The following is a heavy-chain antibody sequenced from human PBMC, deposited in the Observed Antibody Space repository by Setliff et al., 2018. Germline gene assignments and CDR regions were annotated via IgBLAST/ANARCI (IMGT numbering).Heavy chain of an antibody. CDR3: ARGSSRYYYYMDV. CDR2: INAGNGNT. CDR1: GYIFTAFY. J-gene: IGHJ6*03. V-gene: IGHV1-3*03. Sequence: GASVKVSCKASGYIFTAFYMHWVRQAPGQRLEWMGWINAGNGNTKYSQEFQGRVTITRDTSASTAYMELSSLRSEDMAVYYCARGSSRYYYYMDVWGKGTTVTVSS.